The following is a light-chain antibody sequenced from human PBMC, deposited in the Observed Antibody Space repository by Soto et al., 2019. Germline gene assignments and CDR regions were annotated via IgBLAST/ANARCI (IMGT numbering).Light chain of an antibody. CDR2: DAS. CDR1: QSGSSTY. J-gene: IGKJ1*01. V-gene: IGKV3-20*01. Sequence: EIVLTQSPGTLSLSPGERATLSCRASQSGSSTYLAWYQQKPGQAPRLLIYDASRRATGIPDRFSGSGSGTDFTLTISRLEPEDFAVYFCQQYSSPPQTFGQGTKVDIK. CDR3: QQYSSPPQT.